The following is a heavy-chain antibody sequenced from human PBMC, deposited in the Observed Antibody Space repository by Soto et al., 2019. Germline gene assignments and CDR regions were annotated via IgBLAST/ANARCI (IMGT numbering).Heavy chain of an antibody. CDR3: ASGWFGELVELGFDY. D-gene: IGHD3-10*01. Sequence: QVQLVESGGGVVQPGRSLRLSCAASGFTFSSYGMHWVRQAPGKGLEWVAVIWYDGSNKYYADSVKGRFTISRDNSKNTLYLQMNSLRAEDTAVYYCASGWFGELVELGFDYWGQGTLVTVSS. CDR2: IWYDGSNK. V-gene: IGHV3-33*01. CDR1: GFTFSSYG. J-gene: IGHJ4*02.